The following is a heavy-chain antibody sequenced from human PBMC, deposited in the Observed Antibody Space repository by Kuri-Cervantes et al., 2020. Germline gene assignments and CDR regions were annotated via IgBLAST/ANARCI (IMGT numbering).Heavy chain of an antibody. J-gene: IGHJ4*02. V-gene: IGHV3-11*04. CDR1: GGSFSGYY. CDR3: AKDQGTGDVLPSD. D-gene: IGHD7-27*01. CDR2: ISSSGSTI. Sequence: GGSLRLSCAVYGGSFSGYYWSWIRQPPGKGLEWVSYISSSGSTIYYADSVKGRFTISRDNSKNTLYLQINSLRAEDTAVYYCAKDQGTGDVLPSDWGQGTLVTVSS.